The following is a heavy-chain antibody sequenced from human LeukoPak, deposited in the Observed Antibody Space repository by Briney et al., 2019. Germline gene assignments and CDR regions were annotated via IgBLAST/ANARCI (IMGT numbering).Heavy chain of an antibody. J-gene: IGHJ5*02. CDR3: ARDWEIAVAGTNWFDP. D-gene: IGHD6-13*01. CDR1: GGSISSYY. V-gene: IGHV4-4*07. CDR2: IYTSGST. Sequence: ASETLSLTCTVSGGSISSYYWSWIRQPAGKGLEWIGRIYTSGSTNYNPSLKSRVTMSVDTSKNQFSLKLSSVTAADTAVYYCARDWEIAVAGTNWFDPWGQGTLVTVSS.